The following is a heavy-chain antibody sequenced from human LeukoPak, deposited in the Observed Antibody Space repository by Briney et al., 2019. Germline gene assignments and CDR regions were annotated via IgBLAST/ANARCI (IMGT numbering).Heavy chain of an antibody. CDR3: ARGLGYYYDSSGYYYRNYFDY. J-gene: IGHJ4*02. Sequence: PSETLSLTCAVHGGSFSGYYWSWIRQPPGKGLEWIGEINHSGSTNYNPSLKSRVTISVDTSKNQFSLKLSSVTAADTAVYYCARGLGYYYDSSGYYYRNYFDYWGQGTLVTVSS. CDR2: INHSGST. D-gene: IGHD3-22*01. V-gene: IGHV4-34*01. CDR1: GGSFSGYY.